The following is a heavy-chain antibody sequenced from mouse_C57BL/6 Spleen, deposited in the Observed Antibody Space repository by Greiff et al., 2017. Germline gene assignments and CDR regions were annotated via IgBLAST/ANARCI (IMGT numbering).Heavy chain of an antibody. CDR3: AREAHYDSYAMDY. CDR2: ISDGGSYT. D-gene: IGHD2-4*01. J-gene: IGHJ4*01. V-gene: IGHV5-4*01. Sequence: EVKLMESGGGLVKPGGSLKLSCAASGFTFSSYAMSWVRQTPEKRLEWVATISDGGSYTYSPDNVKGRFTISRDNAKNNLYLQMSHLKSEDTAMYYCAREAHYDSYAMDYWGQGTSVTVSS. CDR1: GFTFSSYA.